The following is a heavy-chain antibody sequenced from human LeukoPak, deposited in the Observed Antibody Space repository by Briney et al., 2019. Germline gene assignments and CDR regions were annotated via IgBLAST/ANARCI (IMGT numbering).Heavy chain of an antibody. J-gene: IGHJ6*02. D-gene: IGHD2-15*01. CDR3: ARERGYCSGGSCYEGRYYCGMDV. CDR1: GFTFSSYW. Sequence: GGSQRLSCAASGFTFSSYWMHWVRQAPGKGLVWVSRINSDGSSTSYADSVKGRFTISRDNAKNTLYLQMNSLRAEDTAVYYCARERGYCSGGSCYEGRYYCGMDVWGQGTTVTVSS. V-gene: IGHV3-74*01. CDR2: INSDGSST.